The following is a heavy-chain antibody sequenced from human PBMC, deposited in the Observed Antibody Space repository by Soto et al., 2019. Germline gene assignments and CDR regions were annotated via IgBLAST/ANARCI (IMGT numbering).Heavy chain of an antibody. CDR1: GGSISSSSYY. D-gene: IGHD3-3*01. CDR2: IYYSGST. V-gene: IGHV4-39*01. J-gene: IGHJ4*02. Sequence: QLQLQESGPGLVKPSETLSLTCTVSGGSISSSSYYWGWIRQPPGKGLEWIGSIYYSGSTYYNPSLKSRVTISVDTSKNQFSLKLSSVTAADTAVYYCARLHPFGATSYYFDYWGQGTMVTVSS. CDR3: ARLHPFGATSYYFDY.